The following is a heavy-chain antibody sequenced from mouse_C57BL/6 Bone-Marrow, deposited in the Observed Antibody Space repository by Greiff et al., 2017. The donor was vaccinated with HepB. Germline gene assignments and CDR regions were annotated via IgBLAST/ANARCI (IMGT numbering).Heavy chain of an antibody. CDR2: ISDGGSYT. CDR1: GFTFSSYA. J-gene: IGHJ3*01. Sequence: DVMLVESGGGLVKPGGSLKLSCAASGFTFSSYAMSWVRQTPEKRLEWVATISDGGSYTYYPDNVKGRFTISRDNAKNNLYLQMSHLKSEDTAMYYCARDLDYYGSSLFAYWGQGTLVTVSA. V-gene: IGHV5-4*01. D-gene: IGHD1-1*01. CDR3: ARDLDYYGSSLFAY.